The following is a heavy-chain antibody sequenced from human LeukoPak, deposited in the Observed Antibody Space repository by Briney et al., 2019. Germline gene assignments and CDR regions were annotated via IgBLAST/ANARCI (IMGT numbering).Heavy chain of an antibody. CDR3: ARVKYSGSYPHDY. Sequence: PGGSLRLSCAASGFTFSSYAMHWVRQAPGKGLEWVSYISSSGSTIYYADSVKGRFTISRDNAKNSLYLQMNSLRAEDTALYYCARVKYSGSYPHDYWGQGTLVTVSS. CDR1: GFTFSSYA. J-gene: IGHJ4*02. D-gene: IGHD1-26*01. V-gene: IGHV3-48*04. CDR2: ISSSGSTI.